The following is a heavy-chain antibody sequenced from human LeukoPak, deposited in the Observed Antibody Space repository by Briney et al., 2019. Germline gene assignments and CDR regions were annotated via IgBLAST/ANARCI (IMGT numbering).Heavy chain of an antibody. Sequence: SETLSLTCTVSGGSISSYYWSWIRQPPGKGLEWIGYIYYSGSTNYNPSLKSRVTISVDTSKNQFSLKLSSVTAADTAVYYCASWTAMVGSLEYWGQGTLVTVSS. CDR3: ASWTAMVGSLEY. D-gene: IGHD5-18*01. CDR2: IYYSGST. V-gene: IGHV4-59*01. J-gene: IGHJ4*02. CDR1: GGSISSYY.